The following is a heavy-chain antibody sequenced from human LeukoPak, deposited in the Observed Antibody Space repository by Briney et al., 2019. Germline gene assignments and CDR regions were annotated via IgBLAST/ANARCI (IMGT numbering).Heavy chain of an antibody. CDR1: GFTFSSYW. Sequence: PGGSLRLSCAASGFTFSSYWMSWVRQAPGKGLEWVANIKQDGSEKYYVDSVKGRFTISRDNAQNSLFLQMNSLRAEDTAVYYCARGHNSNWDHHYDIWGRGTMVTISS. J-gene: IGHJ3*02. V-gene: IGHV3-7*05. D-gene: IGHD6-13*01. CDR3: ARGHNSNWDHHYDI. CDR2: IKQDGSEK.